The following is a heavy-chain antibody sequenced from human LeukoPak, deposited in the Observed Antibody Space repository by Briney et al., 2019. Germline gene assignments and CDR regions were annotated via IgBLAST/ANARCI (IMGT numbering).Heavy chain of an antibody. CDR3: TRMTAGHDY. CDR2: INHSGYT. V-gene: IGHV4-34*01. D-gene: IGHD2-21*02. CDR1: GVSFNDYY. Sequence: PSETLSLTCAVSGVSFNDYYWSWARQTPGKGLEWIGEINHSGYTNDSPSLKSRVTLSIDTSRKQFSLNLRSVTVADTGIYYCTRMTAGHDYWGQGTLVTVSS. J-gene: IGHJ4*02.